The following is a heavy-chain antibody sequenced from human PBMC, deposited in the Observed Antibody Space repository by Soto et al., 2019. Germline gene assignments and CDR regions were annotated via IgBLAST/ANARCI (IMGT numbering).Heavy chain of an antibody. CDR2: IIPISDTT. CDR1: GGTFSSYA. D-gene: IGHD2-2*01. Sequence: QVQLVQSGAEMKKPGSSVKVSCKASGGTFSSYAISWVRQAPGQRLEWMGGIIPISDTTNYAQKFQGRVTITADESTSTAYMELSSLRSEDTAVYYCARSQGSSTSLEIYYYYYYGMDAWGQGTTVTVSS. V-gene: IGHV1-69*01. CDR3: ARSQGSSTSLEIYYYYYYGMDA. J-gene: IGHJ6*02.